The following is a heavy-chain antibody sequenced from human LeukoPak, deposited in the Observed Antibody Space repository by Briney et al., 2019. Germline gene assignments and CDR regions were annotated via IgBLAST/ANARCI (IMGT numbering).Heavy chain of an antibody. V-gene: IGHV3-23*01. CDR2: ISGSGGGT. J-gene: IGHJ4*02. D-gene: IGHD2-2*01. CDR1: GFTFSSYA. Sequence: GGSLRLSCAASGFTFSSYAMSWVRQAPGKGLEWVSAISGSGGGTYYADSVKGRFTISRDNSKNTLYLQMNSLRAEDTAVYYCAKAQYQLLLNYFDYWGQGTLVTVSS. CDR3: AKAQYQLLLNYFDY.